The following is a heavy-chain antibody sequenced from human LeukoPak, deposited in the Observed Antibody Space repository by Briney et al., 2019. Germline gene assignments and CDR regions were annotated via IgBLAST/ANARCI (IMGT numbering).Heavy chain of an antibody. CDR3: ARGKSEGRYYDFWSGYLGPYYYYYMDV. V-gene: IGHV1-8*03. D-gene: IGHD3-3*01. CDR1: GYTFTSYD. CDR2: MNPNSGNT. Sequence: ASVKVSCKASGYTFTSYDINWVRQATGQGLEWMGRMNPNSGNTGYAQKFQGRVTITRNTSISTAYMELSSLRSEDTAVYYCARGKSEGRYYDFWSGYLGPYYYYYMDVWGKGTTVTVSS. J-gene: IGHJ6*03.